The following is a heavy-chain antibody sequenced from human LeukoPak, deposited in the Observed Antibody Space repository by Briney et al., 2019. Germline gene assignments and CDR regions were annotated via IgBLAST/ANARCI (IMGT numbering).Heavy chain of an antibody. CDR2: IDDSGSPI. J-gene: IGHJ5*02. V-gene: IGHV3-11*01. CDR3: ARGAGPRFDP. CDR1: GFTFTDHY. Sequence: GGSLRLSCAASGFTFTDHYMSWIRQAPGKGLEWISYIDDSGSPIYYPHSVKGRYTISKDNAKNSLYLQMNNLRAEDTAMYYCARGAGPRFDPWGQGTLVTVSS.